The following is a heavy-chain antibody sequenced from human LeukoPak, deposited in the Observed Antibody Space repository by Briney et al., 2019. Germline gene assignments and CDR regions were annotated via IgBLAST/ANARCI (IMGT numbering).Heavy chain of an antibody. J-gene: IGHJ4*02. CDR3: ATHITLFYYFDF. Sequence: SETLSLTCTVSGGSISSRNFYWGWIRQPPGKGLEWIVGISYSGSTYYTTSLKSRVTISVDTPKNQFSLKLSSVPAADTAVYYCATHITLFYYFDFWGRGALLTLSS. CDR2: ISYSGST. V-gene: IGHV4-39*01. CDR1: GGSISSRNFY. D-gene: IGHD3-10*02.